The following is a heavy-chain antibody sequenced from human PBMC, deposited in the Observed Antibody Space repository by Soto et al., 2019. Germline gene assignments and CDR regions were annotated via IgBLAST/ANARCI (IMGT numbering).Heavy chain of an antibody. J-gene: IGHJ4*02. CDR2: INAGNGNT. Sequence: ASVKVSCKASGYTFTSYAMHWVRQAPGQRLEWMGWINAGNGNTKYSQKFQGRVTITRDTSASTAYMELSSLRSEDTAVYYCARDPPNYHDSSATGGGYWGQGTLVTVSS. V-gene: IGHV1-3*01. CDR3: ARDPPNYHDSSATGGGY. D-gene: IGHD3-22*01. CDR1: GYTFTSYA.